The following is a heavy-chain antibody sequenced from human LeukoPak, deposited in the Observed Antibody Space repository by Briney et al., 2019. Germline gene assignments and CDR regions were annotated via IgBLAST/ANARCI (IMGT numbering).Heavy chain of an antibody. D-gene: IGHD1-7*01. Sequence: GASVKVSCKASGGTFSSYAISWVRQAPGQGLEWMGRIIPIFGIANYAQKFQGRVTITADKSTSTAYMELSSLRSEDTAVYYCARDLGPGTTPLDYWGQGTLVTVSS. V-gene: IGHV1-69*04. J-gene: IGHJ4*02. CDR1: GGTFSSYA. CDR2: IIPIFGIA. CDR3: ARDLGPGTTPLDY.